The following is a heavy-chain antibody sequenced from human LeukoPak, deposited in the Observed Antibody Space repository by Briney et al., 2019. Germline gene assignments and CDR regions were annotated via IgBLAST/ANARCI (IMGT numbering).Heavy chain of an antibody. D-gene: IGHD3-10*01. J-gene: IGHJ4*02. CDR3: ARDPLWFGTKFDY. CDR2: MNPNSGNT. CDR1: GYTFTSYD. Sequence: EASVKVPCKASGYTFTSYDINWVRQATGQGLEWMGWMNPNSGNTGYAQKFQGRVTMTRNASISTAYMELSSLRSEDTAVYYRARDPLWFGTKFDYWGQGTLVTVSS. V-gene: IGHV1-8*01.